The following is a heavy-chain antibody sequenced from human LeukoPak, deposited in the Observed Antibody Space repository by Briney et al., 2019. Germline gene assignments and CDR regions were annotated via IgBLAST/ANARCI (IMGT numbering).Heavy chain of an antibody. Sequence: PSETLSLTCTVSGGSISSSNYYWGWIRQPPGKGLEWIGSIYYSGSTYYNPSLKSRVTISVDTSKNQFSLKLSSVTAADTAVYYCARCPYYYGSGRNFDYWGQGTLVTVSS. CDR2: IYYSGST. J-gene: IGHJ4*02. CDR3: ARCPYYYGSGRNFDY. CDR1: GGSISSSNYY. V-gene: IGHV4-39*01. D-gene: IGHD3-10*01.